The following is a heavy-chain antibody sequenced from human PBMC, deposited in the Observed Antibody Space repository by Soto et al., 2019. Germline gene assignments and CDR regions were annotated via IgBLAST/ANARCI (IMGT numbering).Heavy chain of an antibody. Sequence: SETLSLTCTVSGGSISSYYWSWIRQPPGKGLEWIGYIYYSGSTNYNPSLKSRVTISVDTSKNQFSLKLSSVTAADTAVCYCARDRGDYVYYYGMDVWGQGTTVTVSS. D-gene: IGHD4-17*01. CDR2: IYYSGST. J-gene: IGHJ6*02. CDR3: ARDRGDYVYYYGMDV. V-gene: IGHV4-59*01. CDR1: GGSISSYY.